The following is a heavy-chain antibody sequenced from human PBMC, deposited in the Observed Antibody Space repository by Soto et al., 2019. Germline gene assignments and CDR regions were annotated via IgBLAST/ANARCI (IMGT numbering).Heavy chain of an antibody. J-gene: IGHJ6*01. CDR3: ERLGVWYYDFWSGYYSIVAYGIKV. Sequence: ASVKVSCKASGYTFTSYDINWVRQATGQGLEWMGWMNPNSGNTGYAQKFQGRVTMTRNTSISTAYMELSSLKSEDTAEYYCERLGVWYYDFWSGYYSIVAYGIKVWVQGLRV. CDR1: GYTFTSYD. CDR2: MNPNSGNT. D-gene: IGHD3-3*01. V-gene: IGHV1-8*01.